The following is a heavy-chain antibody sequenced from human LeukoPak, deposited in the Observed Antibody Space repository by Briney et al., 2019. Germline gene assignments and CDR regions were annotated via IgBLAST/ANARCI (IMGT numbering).Heavy chain of an antibody. Sequence: GASVTVSCKASGGTFISYAISWVRQAPGQGLEWMGRIIPILGIANYAQKFQGRVTITADKSTSTAYMELSSLRSEDTSVYYCARDVTTTAQFDPWGQGTLVTVSS. V-gene: IGHV1-69*04. D-gene: IGHD4-11*01. J-gene: IGHJ5*02. CDR2: IIPILGIA. CDR3: ARDVTTTAQFDP. CDR1: GGTFISYA.